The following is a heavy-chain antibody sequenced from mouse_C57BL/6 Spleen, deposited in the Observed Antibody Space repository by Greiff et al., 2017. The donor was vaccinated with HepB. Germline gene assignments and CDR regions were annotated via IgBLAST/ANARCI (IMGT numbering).Heavy chain of an antibody. Sequence: VKLQESGAELVRPGASVTLSCKASGYTFTDYEMHWVKQTPVHGLEWIGAIDPETGGTAYNQKFKGKAILTADKSSSTAYMELRSLTSEDSAVYYCTRMSNYYAMDYWGQGTSVTVSS. J-gene: IGHJ4*01. D-gene: IGHD2-5*01. CDR1: GYTFTDYE. CDR2: IDPETGGT. CDR3: TRMSNYYAMDY. V-gene: IGHV1-15*01.